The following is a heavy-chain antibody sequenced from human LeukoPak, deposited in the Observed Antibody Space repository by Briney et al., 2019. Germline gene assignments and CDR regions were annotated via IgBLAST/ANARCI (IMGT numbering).Heavy chain of an antibody. J-gene: IGHJ4*02. CDR2: IVGSGCSA. D-gene: IGHD6-19*01. CDR3: AKTTTGYSSGRYPAWPIDY. CDR1: GFTFGSYA. Sequence: GGSLRLSCAASGFTFGSYAMYWVRQAPGKGLEWVSGIVGSGCSAHYADSVKGRFTVSRDNSKNTVYLQMDSLRVEDTAIYYCAKTTTGYSSGRYPAWPIDYWGQGTLVTVSS. V-gene: IGHV3-23*01.